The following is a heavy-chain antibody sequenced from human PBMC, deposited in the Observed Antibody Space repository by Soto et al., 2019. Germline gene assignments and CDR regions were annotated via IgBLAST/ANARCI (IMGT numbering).Heavy chain of an antibody. CDR2: IYYSGST. CDR1: GGSISSGGYY. Sequence: QVQLQESGPGLVKPSQTLSLTCTVSGGSISSGGYYWSWIRQHPGKGLEWIGYIYYSGSTYYNPSHKSRVTISVDTSKNQVSLKLSSVTAADTAVYYCARDEWEQKGGHAFDIWGQGTMVTVSS. CDR3: ARDEWEQKGGHAFDI. V-gene: IGHV4-31*03. D-gene: IGHD1-26*01. J-gene: IGHJ3*02.